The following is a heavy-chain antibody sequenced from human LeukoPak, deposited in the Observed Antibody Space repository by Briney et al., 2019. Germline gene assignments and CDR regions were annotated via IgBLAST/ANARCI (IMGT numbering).Heavy chain of an antibody. CDR3: ARGRARSYGPGGY. V-gene: IGHV1-8*03. CDR1: GYTFIRYD. CDR2: MNPNSGNT. Sequence: ASEKVSCKASGYTFIRYDINWVRQATGQGLEWMGWMNPNSGNTGYAQKFQGRVTITRNTSISTAYMELSSLRSEDTAVYYCARGRARSYGPGGYWGQGTLVTVSS. J-gene: IGHJ4*02. D-gene: IGHD3-10*01.